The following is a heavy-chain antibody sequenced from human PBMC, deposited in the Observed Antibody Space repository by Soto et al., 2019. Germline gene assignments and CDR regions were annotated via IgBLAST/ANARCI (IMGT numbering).Heavy chain of an antibody. J-gene: IGHJ5*02. CDR3: ARDSHSPWNSVRGWFDP. CDR1: GGSVSSDSYY. Sequence: SETLSLTCTVSGGSVSSDSYYWSWIRQPPGRGLEWIGYVYYSGSTKYNPSLKSRVSISIDTSKNQLSLKLSSVTAADTAIYYCARDSHSPWNSVRGWFDPWGQGALVTVSS. V-gene: IGHV4-61*01. D-gene: IGHD1-7*01. CDR2: VYYSGST.